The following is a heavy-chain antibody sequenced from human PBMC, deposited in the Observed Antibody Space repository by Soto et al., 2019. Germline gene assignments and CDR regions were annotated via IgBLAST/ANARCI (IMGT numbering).Heavy chain of an antibody. J-gene: IGHJ5*02. CDR1: GGSSISSRSC. Sequence: LETLSHTCNVSGGSSISSRSCWAWFRQPPGKELEWIANIFYAGNTYYNPSLKSRVTVSVDTSKNQFSLKLDSVTAADTAVYYCARQAAAPGIDLWFDPWGQGTLVTVS. CDR3: ARQAAAPGIDLWFDP. CDR2: IFYAGNT. D-gene: IGHD6-13*01. V-gene: IGHV4-39*01.